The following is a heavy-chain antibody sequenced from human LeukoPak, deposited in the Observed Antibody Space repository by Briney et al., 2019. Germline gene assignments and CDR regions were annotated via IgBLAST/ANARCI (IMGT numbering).Heavy chain of an antibody. CDR3: ARVREYCSGGSCYSFYYCYYGMDV. Sequence: GASVKVSCKASGGTFSSYAISWVRQAPGQGLEWMGGIIPIFGTANYAQKFQGRVTITADESTSTAYMELSSLRSEDTAVYYCARVREYCSGGSCYSFYYCYYGMDVWGQGTTVTVSS. D-gene: IGHD2-15*01. CDR1: GGTFSSYA. J-gene: IGHJ6*02. CDR2: IIPIFGTA. V-gene: IGHV1-69*13.